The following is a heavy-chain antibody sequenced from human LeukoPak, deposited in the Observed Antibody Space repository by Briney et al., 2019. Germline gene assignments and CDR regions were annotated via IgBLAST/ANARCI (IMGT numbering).Heavy chain of an antibody. CDR2: ISGSGGST. J-gene: IGHJ4*02. D-gene: IGHD2-2*01. CDR1: GFTFSSYA. Sequence: GGSVRLSCAASGFTFSSYAISWVRQAPGKGLEWVSAISGSGGSTYYADSVKGRFTISRDNSKNTLYLQMNSLRAEDTAVYYCAKVPIVVVPAAYYFDYWGQGTLVTVSS. V-gene: IGHV3-23*01. CDR3: AKVPIVVVPAAYYFDY.